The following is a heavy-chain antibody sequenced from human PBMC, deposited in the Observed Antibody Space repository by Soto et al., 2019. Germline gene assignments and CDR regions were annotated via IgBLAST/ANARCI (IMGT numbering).Heavy chain of an antibody. CDR3: ARGGIQLWLTPYYFDY. V-gene: IGHV4-34*01. Sequence: SETLSLTCAVYGGSFSGYYWSWIRQPPGKGLEWIGEINHSGSTNYNPSLKSRVTISVDTSKNQFSLKLSSVTAADTAVYYCARGGIQLWLTPYYFDYWGPGTLVTVSS. CDR2: INHSGST. J-gene: IGHJ4*02. D-gene: IGHD5-18*01. CDR1: GGSFSGYY.